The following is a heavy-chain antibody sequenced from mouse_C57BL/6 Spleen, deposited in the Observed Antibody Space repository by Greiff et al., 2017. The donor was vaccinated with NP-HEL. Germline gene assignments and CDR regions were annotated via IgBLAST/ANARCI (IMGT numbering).Heavy chain of an antibody. CDR2: ISYDGSN. J-gene: IGHJ3*01. CDR3: ARDDGAWFAY. V-gene: IGHV3-6*01. CDR1: GYSITSGYY. Sequence: DVKLVESGPGLVKPSQSLSLTCSVTGYSITSGYYWNWIRQFPGNKLEWMGYISYDGSNNYNPSLKHRISITRDTSKNQFFLKLNSVTTEDTATYYCARDDGAWFAYWGQGTLVTVSA.